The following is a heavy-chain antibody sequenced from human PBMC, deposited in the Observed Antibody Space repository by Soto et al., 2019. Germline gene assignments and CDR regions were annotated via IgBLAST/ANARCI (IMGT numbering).Heavy chain of an antibody. J-gene: IGHJ5*02. CDR2: IWSDGSKK. V-gene: IGHV3-33*01. CDR1: GVTFSSYA. Sequence: QVQLVESGGGVVQPGRSLRLSCAASGVTFSSYAMHWVRQAPGKGLEWVAVIWSDGSKKYYRDSVKGRFTISRDNSKNTLYLQMNSLKVEDTAVYYCARDEEPWGQGTLVIVSS. CDR3: ARDEEP.